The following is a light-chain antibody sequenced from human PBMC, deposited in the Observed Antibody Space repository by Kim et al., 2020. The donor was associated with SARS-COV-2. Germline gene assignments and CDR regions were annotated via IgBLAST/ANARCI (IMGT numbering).Light chain of an antibody. CDR1: ISNIGSNV. Sequence: GRSVTNSCSGSISNIGSNVVNWYPQLPGTAPKRLMYSNDYRPSGVPDRFSGSESGTSASLAISGLQSEDGADYYCAAWDDSLKGSVLGGGTQLTVL. J-gene: IGLJ3*02. CDR2: SND. CDR3: AAWDDSLKGSV. V-gene: IGLV1-44*01.